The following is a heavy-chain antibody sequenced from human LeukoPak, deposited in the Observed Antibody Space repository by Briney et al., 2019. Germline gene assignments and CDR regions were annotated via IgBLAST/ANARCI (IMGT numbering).Heavy chain of an antibody. D-gene: IGHD2-2*01. Sequence: TGGSLRLSCAASGFTFTSYAMSWVRQAPGKRLEWVSAISGSGGSTYYAESVKGRFTISRDNSKNTLYLQMNSLRAEDTAVYYCAKDPLVSSQEYFDYWGQGTLVTVSS. CDR3: AKDPLVSSQEYFDY. CDR2: ISGSGGST. V-gene: IGHV3-23*01. CDR1: GFTFTSYA. J-gene: IGHJ4*02.